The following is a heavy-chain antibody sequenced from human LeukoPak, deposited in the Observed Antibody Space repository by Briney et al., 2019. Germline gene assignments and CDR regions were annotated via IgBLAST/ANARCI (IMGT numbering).Heavy chain of an antibody. V-gene: IGHV3-23*01. D-gene: IGHD3-16*02. CDR1: GFTFSSHA. CDR2: ISGSGGTT. J-gene: IGHJ4*02. Sequence: PGGSLRLSCAASGFTFSSHAMSWVRQAPGKGLEWVSAISGSGGTTYYADSVKGRFTISRDNSKSTLYLQMNSLRAEDTAVYYCAKEFGDYVWGSYRYTFDYWGQGTLVTVSS. CDR3: AKEFGDYVWGSYRYTFDY.